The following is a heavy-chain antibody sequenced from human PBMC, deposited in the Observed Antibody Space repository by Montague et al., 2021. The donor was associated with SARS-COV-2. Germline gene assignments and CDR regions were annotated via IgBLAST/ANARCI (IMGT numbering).Heavy chain of an antibody. CDR2: ITSSGSTI. J-gene: IGHJ4*02. Sequence: SLRLSCAASGFTFSSYEMNWVRQAPGKGLEWVSYITSSGSTIYYADSVKGRFTISRDNAKNSLFLQVNSLRAEDTAVYYCARDLRDYDILTGYLWGQGTLVTVSS. CDR3: ARDLRDYDILTGYL. V-gene: IGHV3-48*03. D-gene: IGHD3-9*01. CDR1: GFTFSSYE.